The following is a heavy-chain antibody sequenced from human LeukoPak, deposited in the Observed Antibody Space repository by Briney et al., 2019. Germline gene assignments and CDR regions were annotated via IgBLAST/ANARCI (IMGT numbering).Heavy chain of an antibody. CDR2: IRSKANSYAT. V-gene: IGHV3-73*01. CDR3: TRRKDPRHDWFDP. CDR1: GFTFSGSA. J-gene: IGHJ5*02. Sequence: PGESLRLSCAASGFTFSGSAMHWVRQASGKGLEWVGRIRSKANSYATAYAASVKGRFTISRDDSKNTAYLQMNSLKTEDTAVYYCTRRKDPRHDWFDPWGQGTLVTVSS.